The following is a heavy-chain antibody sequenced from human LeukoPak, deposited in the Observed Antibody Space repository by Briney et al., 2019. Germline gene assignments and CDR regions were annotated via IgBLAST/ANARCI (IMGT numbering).Heavy chain of an antibody. CDR3: ARDASYYYGSGSYSDY. J-gene: IGHJ4*02. D-gene: IGHD3-10*01. CDR2: ISSSGSTT. V-gene: IGHV3-48*03. Sequence: GGSLRLSCAASGFTFSSYEMNWVRQAPGKGLEWVSYISSSGSTTYYADSVKGRFTISRDNAKNSLYLQMNSLRAEDTAVYYCARDASYYYGSGSYSDYWGQGTLVTVSS. CDR1: GFTFSSYE.